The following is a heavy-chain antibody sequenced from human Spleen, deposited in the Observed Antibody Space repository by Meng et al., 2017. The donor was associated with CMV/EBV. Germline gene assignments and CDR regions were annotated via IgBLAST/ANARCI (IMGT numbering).Heavy chain of an antibody. CDR3: AKDHNKWELKGGAFDI. Sequence: SLKISCVASGFTFDDYAMHWVRQAPGKGLEWVSGISRNSGGIAYADSVKGRFTVSRENSKNTLYLQMNRLRAEDTAVYDCAKDHNKWELKGGAFDIWGQGRMVTVSS. CDR2: ISRNSGGI. V-gene: IGHV3-9*01. J-gene: IGHJ3*02. CDR1: GFTFDDYA. D-gene: IGHD1-26*01.